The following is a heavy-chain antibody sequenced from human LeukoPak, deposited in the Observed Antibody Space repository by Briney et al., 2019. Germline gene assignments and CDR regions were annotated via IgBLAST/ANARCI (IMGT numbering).Heavy chain of an antibody. D-gene: IGHD1-26*01. CDR2: ISGSGGNT. V-gene: IGHV3-23*01. CDR3: AKAGSGSYFPT. J-gene: IGHJ5*02. Sequence: GGSLRPSCAASGFTFSSYEMNWVRQAPGKGLEWVSTISGSGGNTYYAESVKGRFTISRDNSKNTLYLQMNSLRAEDTAVYYCAKAGSGSYFPTWGQGTLVTVSS. CDR1: GFTFSSYE.